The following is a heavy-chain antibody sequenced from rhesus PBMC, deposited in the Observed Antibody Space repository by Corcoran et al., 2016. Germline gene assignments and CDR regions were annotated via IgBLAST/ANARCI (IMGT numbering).Heavy chain of an antibody. CDR2: ITYSGST. D-gene: IGHD6-31*01. J-gene: IGHJ4*01. CDR1: GGSISSGYYY. Sequence: QVQLQESGPGLVKPSETLSLTCAVSGGSISSGYYYWSWTRQPPGKGLEWIGYITYSGSTSYNPSLKSRVTMSRDKSKNQFSLKLSSVTAADTAVYYCARAEGYSSGWYYFDYWGQGVLVTVSS. V-gene: IGHV4-122*02. CDR3: ARAEGYSSGWYYFDY.